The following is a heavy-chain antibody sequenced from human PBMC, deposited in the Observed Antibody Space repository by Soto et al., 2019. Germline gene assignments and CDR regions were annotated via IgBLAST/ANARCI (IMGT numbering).Heavy chain of an antibody. Sequence: GASVKVSCKAAGCTIALSFFTWVRQAPGQGLEWMGGIISIFGTPNYSQKFLGRVTITADESTSTGYMELSNLRSDDTAIFYCARDLGSGYDPEDYWAQGTQVTVSS. CDR1: GCTIALSF. V-gene: IGHV1-69*13. CDR2: IISIFGTP. D-gene: IGHD5-12*01. J-gene: IGHJ4*02. CDR3: ARDLGSGYDPEDY.